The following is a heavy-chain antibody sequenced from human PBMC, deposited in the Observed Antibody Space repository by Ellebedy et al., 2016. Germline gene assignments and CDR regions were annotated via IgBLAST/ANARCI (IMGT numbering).Heavy chain of an antibody. V-gene: IGHV1-58*01. J-gene: IGHJ6*02. CDR3: ARESRGVATISGYYYYGMDV. D-gene: IGHD5-12*01. CDR2: IVVGSGNT. Sequence: SVKVSXKASGFTFTSSAVQWVRQARGQRLEWIGWIVVGSGNTNYAQKFQERVTITRDMSTSTAYMELSSLRSEDTAVYYCARESRGVATISGYYYYGMDVWGQGTTVTVSS. CDR1: GFTFTSSA.